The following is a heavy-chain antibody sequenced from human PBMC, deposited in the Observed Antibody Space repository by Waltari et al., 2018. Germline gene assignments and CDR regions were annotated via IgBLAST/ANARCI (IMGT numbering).Heavy chain of an antibody. CDR1: GYTFTDYY. V-gene: IGHV1-69-2*01. CDR2: VDPEDGET. J-gene: IGHJ4*02. CDR3: ATDPGYCSGGSCYPYYFDY. D-gene: IGHD2-15*01. Sequence: EVQLVQSGAEVKKPGATVKISCKVSGYTFTDYYMHWVQQAPGKGLEWMGLVDPEDGETIYAEKFQCRVTITADTSTDTAYMELSSLRSEDTAVYYCATDPGYCSGGSCYPYYFDYWGQGTLVTVSS.